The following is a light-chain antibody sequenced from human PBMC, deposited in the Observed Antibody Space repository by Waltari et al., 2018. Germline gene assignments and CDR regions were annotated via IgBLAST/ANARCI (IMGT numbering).Light chain of an antibody. J-gene: IGKJ1*01. CDR3: QQYNNWPPT. V-gene: IGKV3-15*01. CDR1: QSVGSS. CDR2: GAS. Sequence: IVMTQSLATLSVSPGERATLSCRASQSVGSSLAWYQQKPGQAPRLLIFGASTRATNIPARFSGSGSGTEFTLTITSMQSEDFVVYYCQQYNNWPPTFGQGTKVDFK.